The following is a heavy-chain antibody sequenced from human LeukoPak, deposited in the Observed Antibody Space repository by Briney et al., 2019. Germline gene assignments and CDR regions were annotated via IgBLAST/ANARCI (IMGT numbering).Heavy chain of an antibody. CDR2: IYPGDSDT. CDR3: ARSGGNYYSI. CDR1: GYRFTSYW. D-gene: IGHD1-26*01. Sequence: GESLKISFKGSGYRFTSYWIGWVRQMPGRGLEWMGIIYPGDSDTIYSPSFQGQVTISADESTSTANLQWSSLKASDTAMYYCARSGGNYYSIWGQGTMVTVSS. V-gene: IGHV5-51*01. J-gene: IGHJ3*02.